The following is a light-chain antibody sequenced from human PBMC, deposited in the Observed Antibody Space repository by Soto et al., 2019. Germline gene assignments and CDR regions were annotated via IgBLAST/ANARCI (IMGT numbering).Light chain of an antibody. Sequence: QAVVTQPPSVSGAPGQRVTISCTGSSSNIGAGYDVHWYQQLPRTVPKLLIYDNNNRPSGVPDRFAGSKSGTSASLAITGLQAEDEADYYCQSFDRSLSGRVFGGGTKLTVL. V-gene: IGLV1-40*01. CDR1: SSNIGAGYD. J-gene: IGLJ3*02. CDR3: QSFDRSLSGRV. CDR2: DNN.